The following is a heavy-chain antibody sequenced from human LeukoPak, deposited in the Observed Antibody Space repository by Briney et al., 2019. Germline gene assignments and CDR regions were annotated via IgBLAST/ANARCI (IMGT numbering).Heavy chain of an antibody. CDR1: GGSISSYY. J-gene: IGHJ6*02. D-gene: IGHD4-23*01. V-gene: IGHV4-59*12. CDR2: IYYSGST. CDR3: AREWQLNPQWPAFYYYYGMDV. Sequence: SETLSLTCTVSGGSISSYYWSWIRQPPGKGLEWIGYIYYSGSTNYNPSLKSRVTISVDTSKNQFSLKLSSVTAADTAVYYCAREWQLNPQWPAFYYYYGMDVWGQGTTVTVSS.